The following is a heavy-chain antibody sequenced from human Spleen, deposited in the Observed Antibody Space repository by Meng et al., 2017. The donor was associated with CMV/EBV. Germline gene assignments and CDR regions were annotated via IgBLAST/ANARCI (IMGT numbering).Heavy chain of an antibody. CDR3: GRFRASFTANDNSGHFYYGMDV. J-gene: IGHJ6*02. V-gene: IGHV1-18*01. Sequence: ASVKVSCKASGYTFTRYSISWVRQAPGRGLEWVGWISTSTGNTSYAHKGQGRVSMTTDTSTNTASMELRSLTSDDTAVYYCGRFRASFTANDNSGHFYYGMDVWGQGTTVTVSS. D-gene: IGHD3-22*01. CDR1: GYTFTRYS. CDR2: ISTSTGNT.